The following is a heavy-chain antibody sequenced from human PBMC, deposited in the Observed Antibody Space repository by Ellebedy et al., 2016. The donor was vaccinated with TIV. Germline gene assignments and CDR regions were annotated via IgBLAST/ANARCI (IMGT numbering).Heavy chain of an antibody. CDR2: ISYDGSNK. CDR3: SKGPTSMIMRGWFDP. V-gene: IGHV3-30*18. CDR1: GFTFSSYG. J-gene: IGHJ5*02. Sequence: GESLKISCAASGFTFSSYGMHWVRQAPGKGLEWVAVISYDGSNKYYADSVKGRFTISRDNSKNTLYLQMNSLRAEDTALYYCSKGPTSMIMRGWFDPWGQGTLVTVSS. D-gene: IGHD5-18*01.